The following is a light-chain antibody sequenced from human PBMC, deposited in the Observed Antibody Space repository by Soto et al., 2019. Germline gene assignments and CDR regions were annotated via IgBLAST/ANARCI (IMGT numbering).Light chain of an antibody. J-gene: IGKJ1*01. CDR2: DAS. Sequence: EFVLTQSPGTLSLSPGERATLSCMASQTVRNNYLAWYQQKPGQAPRLLIYDASSRATGIPDRFSGGGSGTDFTLTISRLEPEDFAVYYCQQYGSSPTFGQGTKVDIK. CDR3: QQYGSSPT. V-gene: IGKV3-20*01. CDR1: QTVRNNY.